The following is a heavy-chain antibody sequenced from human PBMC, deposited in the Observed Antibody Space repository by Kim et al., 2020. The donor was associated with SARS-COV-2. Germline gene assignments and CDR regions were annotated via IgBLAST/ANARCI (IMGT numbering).Heavy chain of an antibody. J-gene: IGHJ4*02. D-gene: IGHD1-26*01. V-gene: IGHV3-15*01. CDR3: TATRAY. CDR1: GFTFSDGW. Sequence: GGSLRLSCAASGFTFSDGWMSWVRQAPGKGLEWVGRIKNKADGGATDHAAPVKGRFIISRDDSKNTLYLEMNSLKTEDTAIYYCTATRAYWGQGTLVTVS. CDR2: IKNKADGGAT.